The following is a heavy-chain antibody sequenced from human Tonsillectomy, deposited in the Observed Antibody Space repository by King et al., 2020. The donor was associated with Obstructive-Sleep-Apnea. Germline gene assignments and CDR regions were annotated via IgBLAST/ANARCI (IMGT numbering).Heavy chain of an antibody. CDR3: ARGGGYSGYDTGILDY. Sequence: EVQLVQSGGGLAQPGGSLRLSCACSGFIFSRYDMYWVRQGTGKGLEWVSSIGSTGDTFYSGSVKGRFTISRENAKNSLYLQMDSLRAGDTAVYYCARGGGYSGYDTGILDYWGQGTLVTVSS. J-gene: IGHJ4*02. D-gene: IGHD5-12*01. CDR1: GFIFSRYD. CDR2: IGSTGDT. V-gene: IGHV3-13*01.